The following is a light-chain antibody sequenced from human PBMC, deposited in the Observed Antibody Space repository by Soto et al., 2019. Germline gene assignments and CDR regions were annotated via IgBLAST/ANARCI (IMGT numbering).Light chain of an antibody. Sequence: DIQMTQSPSSLSASVGDRVTITCQASQSIRKYLNWDQQKAGRAPKRLIYGASNLETGVPSRYSGSGDGTDCTFPISSLEPECMASCYCQSDDSLPPFTLGPGSKGAIK. J-gene: IGKJ3*01. CDR3: QSDDSLPPFT. CDR1: QSIRKY. CDR2: GAS. V-gene: IGKV1-33*01.